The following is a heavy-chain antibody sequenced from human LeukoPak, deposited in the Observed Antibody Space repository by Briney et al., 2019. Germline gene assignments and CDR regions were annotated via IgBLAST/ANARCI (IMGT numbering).Heavy chain of an antibody. Sequence: GGSLRLSCAASGFTFSSYAMNWVRQAPGKGLEWVSLIGGSGGTTYYADSVKGRFTISRDNSKNTLYLQMNSLRAEDTAVYYCAKVRCGGKSGFDYWGQGTLVTVSS. CDR3: AKVRCGGKSGFDY. D-gene: IGHD4-23*01. J-gene: IGHJ4*02. V-gene: IGHV3-23*01. CDR1: GFTFSSYA. CDR2: IGGSGGTT.